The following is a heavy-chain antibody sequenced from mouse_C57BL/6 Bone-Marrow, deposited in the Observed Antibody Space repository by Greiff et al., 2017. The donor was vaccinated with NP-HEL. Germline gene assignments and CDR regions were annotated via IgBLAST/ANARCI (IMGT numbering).Heavy chain of an antibody. V-gene: IGHV1-59*01. CDR2: IDPSDSYT. CDR3: ARWRDSSGYAAWFAY. J-gene: IGHJ3*01. D-gene: IGHD3-2*02. CDR1: GYTFTSYW. Sequence: QVQLQQPGAELVRPGTSVKLSCKASGYTFTSYWMHWVKQRPGQGLEWIGVIDPSDSYTNYNQKFKGKATLTVDTSSSTAYMQLSSLTSEDSAVYYWARWRDSSGYAAWFAYWGQGTLVTVSA.